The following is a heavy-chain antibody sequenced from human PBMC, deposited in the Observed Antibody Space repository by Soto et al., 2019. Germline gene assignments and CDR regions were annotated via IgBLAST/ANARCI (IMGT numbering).Heavy chain of an antibody. Sequence: QVQLVQSGAEVKKPGSSVKVSCKASGGTFSSYAISWVRQAPGQGLEWMGGIIPIFGTANYAQKFQGRVTITADESTSTAYMELSSLSSEDTAVYYCARTYCSSTSCYDASDIWGQGTMVTVSS. CDR1: GGTFSSYA. CDR3: ARTYCSSTSCYDASDI. D-gene: IGHD2-2*01. J-gene: IGHJ3*02. CDR2: IIPIFGTA. V-gene: IGHV1-69*01.